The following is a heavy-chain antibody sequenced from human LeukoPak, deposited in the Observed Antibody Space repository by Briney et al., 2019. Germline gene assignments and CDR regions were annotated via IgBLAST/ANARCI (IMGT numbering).Heavy chain of an antibody. Sequence: ASAKVSCKVSGYTLTELSMHWVRQAPGKGLEWMGGFDPEDGETIYAQKFQGRVTMTEDTSTDTAYMGLSSLRSEDTAVYYCATFITGTTRRDNWFDPWGQGTLVTVSS. CDR1: GYTLTELS. CDR3: ATFITGTTRRDNWFDP. V-gene: IGHV1-24*01. J-gene: IGHJ5*02. D-gene: IGHD1-7*01. CDR2: FDPEDGET.